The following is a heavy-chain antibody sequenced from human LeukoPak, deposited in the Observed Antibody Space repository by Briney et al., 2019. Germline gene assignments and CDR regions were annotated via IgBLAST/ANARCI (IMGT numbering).Heavy chain of an antibody. J-gene: IGHJ4*02. CDR2: ISYDGSNK. V-gene: IGHV3-30*18. D-gene: IGHD3-22*01. Sequence: PGGSLRLSCAASGFTFSSYGMHWVRQAPGKGLEWVAVISYDGSNKYYADSVKGRFTISRDNSKNTLYLQMNSLRAEDTAVYYCAKVGQRYYYDSGGYYYFDYWGQGTLVTVSS. CDR3: AKVGQRYYYDSGGYYYFDY. CDR1: GFTFSSYG.